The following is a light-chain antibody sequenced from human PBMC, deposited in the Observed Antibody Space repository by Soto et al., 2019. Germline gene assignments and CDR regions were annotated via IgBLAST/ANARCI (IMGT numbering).Light chain of an antibody. Sequence: QSVPTQPASVSGSPGQSITISCSGTSSDVGSYNFVSWYQQHPGKAPKLMIYGVSKRPSGISNRFSGSKSGNTASLTISGLQPEDEAGYYCCSYAGSSTWVFGGGTQLTVL. J-gene: IGLJ3*02. CDR2: GVS. CDR3: CSYAGSSTWV. V-gene: IGLV2-23*02. CDR1: SSDVGSYNF.